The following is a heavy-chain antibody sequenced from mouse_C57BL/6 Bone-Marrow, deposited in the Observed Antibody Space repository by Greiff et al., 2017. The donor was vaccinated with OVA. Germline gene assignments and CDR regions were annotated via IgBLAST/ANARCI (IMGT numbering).Heavy chain of an antibody. Sequence: VQLQQSGAELVRPGTSVELSCKASGYTFTNYWMHWVKQRPGQGLEWIGVIAPSDSYINYNQKFKGRATLTVDTSSSTAYMHLSSLTSEDSAVYYCAHYGSRLYLHYWGQGTSLTVSS. CDR2: IAPSDSYI. D-gene: IGHD1-1*01. V-gene: IGHV1-59*01. CDR1: GYTFTNYW. CDR3: AHYGSRLYLHY. J-gene: IGHJ2*02.